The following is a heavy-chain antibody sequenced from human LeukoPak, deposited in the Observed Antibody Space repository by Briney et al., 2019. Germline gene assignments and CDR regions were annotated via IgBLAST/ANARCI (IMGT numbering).Heavy chain of an antibody. CDR2: IYKSGNT. CDR1: GFTVSSND. CDR3: ARYTSGSCFDS. V-gene: IGHV3-53*01. D-gene: IGHD6-19*01. Sequence: PGGSLRVSCAASGFTVSSNDMTCVRQAPGKGLEWVSVIYKSGNTFYSDSVKGRFTISRDNSKNTVYLQMDSLRAEDTAVYYCARYTSGSCFDSWGQGTLVTVSS. J-gene: IGHJ4*02.